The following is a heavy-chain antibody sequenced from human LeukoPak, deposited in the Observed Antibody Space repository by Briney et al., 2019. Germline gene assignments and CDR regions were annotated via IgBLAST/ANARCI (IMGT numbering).Heavy chain of an antibody. CDR2: IIPIFGTA. D-gene: IGHD2-15*01. Sequence: SVTVSCKASGGTISSYAISWLRQAPGQGLEWMGGIIPIFGTASYPQKFQDRLTITADESTSTAYMELSSLRFEDTAVYYCASRYCSGDSCHSSTYYYYGMDVWGQGTTVTVSS. V-gene: IGHV1-69*13. CDR3: ASRYCSGDSCHSSTYYYYGMDV. J-gene: IGHJ6*02. CDR1: GGTISSYA.